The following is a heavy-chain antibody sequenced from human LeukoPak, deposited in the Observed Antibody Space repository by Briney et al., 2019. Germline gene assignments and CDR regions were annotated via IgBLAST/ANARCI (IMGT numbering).Heavy chain of an antibody. V-gene: IGHV3-30-3*01. CDR3: ARAYSSSWYCTDY. J-gene: IGHJ4*02. CDR2: ISYDGSNK. D-gene: IGHD6-13*01. Sequence: GGSLRLSCAASGFTFSSYAMHWVRQAPGKGLEWVAVISYDGSNKYYADSVKGRFTISRDNSKNTLYLQMNSLRAEDTAVYYCARAYSSSWYCTDYWGQGTLVTVSS. CDR1: GFTFSSYA.